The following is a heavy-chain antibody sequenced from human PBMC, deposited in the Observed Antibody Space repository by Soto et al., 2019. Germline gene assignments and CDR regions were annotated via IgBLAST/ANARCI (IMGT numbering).Heavy chain of an antibody. CDR2: INPNSGGT. J-gene: IGHJ4*02. CDR3: ARAGLMTTATIDY. D-gene: IGHD4-4*01. V-gene: IGHV1-2*04. CDR1: GYTFTGCY. Sequence: ASVKVSSESSGYTFTGCYLHWVRQAPGQGLEWMGWINPNSGGTNYAQKFQGWVTMTRDTSISTAYMELSRLRSDDTAVYYCARAGLMTTATIDYWGQGTLVTVSS.